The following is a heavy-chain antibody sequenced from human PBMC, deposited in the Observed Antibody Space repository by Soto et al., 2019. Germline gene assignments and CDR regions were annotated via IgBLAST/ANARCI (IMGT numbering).Heavy chain of an antibody. D-gene: IGHD6-19*01. Sequence: QVQLQASGPGLVKPSETLSLTCSVLGGSMSAYYWSWIRQPPGKGLEWIAYVSHTGATDYNHSLNSRVSISIDPSKSQFSLKLRSVTASDTALEFSARHQYLQCDVFNVWGQGSMFIVSS. J-gene: IGHJ3*01. CDR1: GGSMSAYY. V-gene: IGHV4-59*08. CDR3: ARHQYLQCDVFNV. CDR2: VSHTGAT.